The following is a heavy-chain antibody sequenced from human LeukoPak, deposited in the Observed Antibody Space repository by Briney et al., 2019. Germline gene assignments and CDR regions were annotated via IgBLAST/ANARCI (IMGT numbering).Heavy chain of an antibody. CDR3: ARDEVSFDI. Sequence: GGSLRLSCAASGFTFSSYEMNWVRQAPGKGLEWVSYISSSGSTIYYAESVKGRFTISRDNAKNSLYLQMNSLRAGDTAVYYCARDEVSFDIWGQGTMVTVSS. V-gene: IGHV3-48*03. CDR2: ISSSGSTI. J-gene: IGHJ3*02. CDR1: GFTFSSYE.